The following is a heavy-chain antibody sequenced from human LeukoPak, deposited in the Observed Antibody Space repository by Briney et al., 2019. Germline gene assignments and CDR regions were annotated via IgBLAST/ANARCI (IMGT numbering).Heavy chain of an antibody. Sequence: EASVKVSCKASGYTFTSYGISWVRQAPRQGLEWMGWISAHNGNTNYAQKLQGRVTMTTDTPTSTAYMELRSLRSDDTAVYYSAKTGPRVTTVTTWLGDWFDPWGQGTLVTVSS. J-gene: IGHJ5*02. CDR1: GYTFTSYG. V-gene: IGHV1-18*01. D-gene: IGHD4-17*01. CDR3: AKTGPRVTTVTTWLGDWFDP. CDR2: ISAHNGNT.